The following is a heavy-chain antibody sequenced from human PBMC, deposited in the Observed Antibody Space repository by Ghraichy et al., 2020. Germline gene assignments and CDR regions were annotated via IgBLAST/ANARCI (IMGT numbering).Heavy chain of an antibody. Sequence: ASVKVSCKASGYTFTSYYMHWVRQAPGQGLEWMGIINPSGGSTSYAQKFQGRVTMNRDTSTSTVYMELSSLRSEDTAVYYCARDTGEGYCSSTSCYYFDYWGQGTLVTVSS. CDR1: GYTFTSYY. J-gene: IGHJ4*02. V-gene: IGHV1-46*03. CDR2: INPSGGST. CDR3: ARDTGEGYCSSTSCYYFDY. D-gene: IGHD2-2*01.